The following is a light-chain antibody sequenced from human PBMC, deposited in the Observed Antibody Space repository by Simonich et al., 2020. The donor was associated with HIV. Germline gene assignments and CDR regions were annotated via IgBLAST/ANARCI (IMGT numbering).Light chain of an antibody. Sequence: DIVMTQSPDSLAVSLGERATINCKSSQSVLYSSINKNYLAWYQQKPVHPPKLLISWASTRESGVPDRFSGSGSGTDFTLTISSLQAEDVAVYYCQQYNNWPLTFGQGTRLEIK. J-gene: IGKJ5*01. CDR1: QSVLYSSINKNY. CDR3: QQYNNWPLT. V-gene: IGKV4-1*01. CDR2: WAS.